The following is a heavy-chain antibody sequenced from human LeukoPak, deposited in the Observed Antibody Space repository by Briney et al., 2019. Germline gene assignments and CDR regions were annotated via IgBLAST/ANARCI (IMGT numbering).Heavy chain of an antibody. V-gene: IGHV1-69*13. J-gene: IGHJ4*02. D-gene: IGHD5-18*01. CDR2: IIPIFGTA. CDR1: GGTFSSYA. CDR3: ARGSLPAMVGTELDY. Sequence: SVKVSCKASGGTFSSYAISWVRQAPGQGLEWMGGIIPIFGTANYAQKFQGRVTITADESTSTAYMELSSLRSGDTAVYYCARGSLPAMVGTELDYWGQGTLVTVSS.